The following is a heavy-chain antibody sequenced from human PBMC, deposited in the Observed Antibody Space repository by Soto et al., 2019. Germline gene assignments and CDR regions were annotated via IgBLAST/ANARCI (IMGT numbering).Heavy chain of an antibody. Sequence: GGSLRLSCAASGFTFSSYAMSWVRQAPGKGLEWVSAISGSGGSTYYADSVKGRFTISRDNSKNTLYLQMNSLRAEDTAVYYCAKAKLVVVPAAMREVNYYYYGMDVWGQGTTVTVSS. CDR3: AKAKLVVVPAAMREVNYYYYGMDV. CDR2: ISGSGGST. D-gene: IGHD2-2*01. J-gene: IGHJ6*02. V-gene: IGHV3-23*01. CDR1: GFTFSSYA.